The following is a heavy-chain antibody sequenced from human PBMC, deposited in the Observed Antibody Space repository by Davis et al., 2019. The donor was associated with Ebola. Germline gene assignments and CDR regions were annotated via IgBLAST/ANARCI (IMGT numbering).Heavy chain of an antibody. CDR1: GFTFSGSA. Sequence: GESLKISCAASGFTFSGSAMHWVRQASGKGLEWVGRIRSKANSYATAYAASVKGRFTISRDDSKNTAYLQMNSLKTEDTAVYYCTIGYCSSTSCSYNWFDPWGQGTLVTVSS. CDR3: TIGYCSSTSCSYNWFDP. CDR2: IRSKANSYAT. D-gene: IGHD2-2*03. V-gene: IGHV3-73*01. J-gene: IGHJ5*02.